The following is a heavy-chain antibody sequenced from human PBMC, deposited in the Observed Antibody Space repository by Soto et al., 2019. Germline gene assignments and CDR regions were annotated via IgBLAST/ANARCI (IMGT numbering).Heavy chain of an antibody. CDR1: GYTFTSYA. CDR3: AGGFRGGDADWYEP. CDR2: INAGNGNT. D-gene: IGHD2-21*02. J-gene: IGHJ5*02. V-gene: IGHV1-3*01. Sequence: QVQLVQSGAEVKKPGASVKVSCKASGYTFTSYAMHWVRQAPGQRLEWMGWINAGNGNTKYSQKFQGRVTITRDTPETTAYMELRSLESQDTAVYYWAGGFRGGDADWYEPWVQGTPVTISS.